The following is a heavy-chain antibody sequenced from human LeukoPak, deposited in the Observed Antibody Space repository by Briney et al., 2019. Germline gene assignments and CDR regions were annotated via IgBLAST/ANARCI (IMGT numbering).Heavy chain of an antibody. CDR1: GYTFTCYY. J-gene: IGHJ4*02. Sequence: ASVKVSCKASGYTFTCYYMHWVRQAPGQGLEWMGRINPNSGGTNYAQKFQGRVTMTRDTSISTAYMELSRLRSDDTAVYYCARSYYDTLTGYYLFDYWGQGTLVTVSS. CDR2: INPNSGGT. CDR3: ARSYYDTLTGYYLFDY. V-gene: IGHV1-2*06. D-gene: IGHD3-9*01.